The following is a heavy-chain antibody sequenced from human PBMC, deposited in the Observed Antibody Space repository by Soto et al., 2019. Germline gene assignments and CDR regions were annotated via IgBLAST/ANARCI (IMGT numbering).Heavy chain of an antibody. CDR3: ARGGGFLEWLYYFDY. CDR1: CGSIISGDYY. Sequence: SETLSLTCTFSCGSIISGDYYWSWIRQPPGKGLEWIGYIYYSGSTYYNPSLKSRVTISVDTSKNQFSLKLSSVTAADTAVYYCARGGGFLEWLYYFDYWGQGTLVTVSS. CDR2: IYYSGST. D-gene: IGHD3-3*01. J-gene: IGHJ4*02. V-gene: IGHV4-30-4*01.